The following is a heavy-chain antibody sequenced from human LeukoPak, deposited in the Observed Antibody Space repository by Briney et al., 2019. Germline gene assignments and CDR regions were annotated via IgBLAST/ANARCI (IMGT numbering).Heavy chain of an antibody. D-gene: IGHD1-14*01. J-gene: IGHJ4*02. Sequence: GGSLRLSCAASAFPFSTYVMSWVRQAPGGGLEWISSISGDGARTYYTNSVKGRFTISRDNPKNTLLLQVNSLRVEDTAVYYCAKGGLTTPLHYWGQGTLVTVSS. CDR3: AKGGLTTPLHY. V-gene: IGHV3-23*01. CDR1: AFPFSTYV. CDR2: ISGDGART.